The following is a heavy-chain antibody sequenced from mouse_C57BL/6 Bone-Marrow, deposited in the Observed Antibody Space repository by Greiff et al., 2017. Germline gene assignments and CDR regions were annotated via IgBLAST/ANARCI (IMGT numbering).Heavy chain of an antibody. CDR1: GFNIKNTY. J-gene: IGHJ1*03. D-gene: IGHD1-1*01. Sequence: EVQLQQSVAELVRPGASVKLSCTASGFNIKNTYMHWVKQRPEQGLEWIGRIDPANGNTKYDPKFPGKATITADTSSNTAYLQLSSLTSEDTAIYYCARAGTTVVATDWYFDVWGTGTTVTVSS. V-gene: IGHV14-3*01. CDR3: ARAGTTVVATDWYFDV. CDR2: IDPANGNT.